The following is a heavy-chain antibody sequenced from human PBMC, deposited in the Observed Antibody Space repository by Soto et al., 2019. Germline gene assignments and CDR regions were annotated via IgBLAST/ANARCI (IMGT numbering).Heavy chain of an antibody. D-gene: IGHD6-6*01. Sequence: DLEWIGYIYYSGSTYYNPSLKSRVTISVDTSKNQFSLKLSSVTAADTAVYYCARSDEDEMRPFDYWGQGTLVTVSS. V-gene: IGHV4-31*02. CDR3: ARSDEDEMRPFDY. J-gene: IGHJ4*02. CDR2: IYYSGST.